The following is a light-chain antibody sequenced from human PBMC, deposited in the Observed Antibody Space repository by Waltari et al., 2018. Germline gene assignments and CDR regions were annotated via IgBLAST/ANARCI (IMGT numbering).Light chain of an antibody. J-gene: IGKJ2*01. V-gene: IGKV3-15*01. CDR2: GAA. CDR1: QSVGSS. Sequence: EIVLTQSPATLSMSPGERATLSCRAGQSVGSSLAWYQQKHGQAPRLLSYGAATRATGVPVRFSGGGSGTDFTLTISSLQAEDFAVYYCQQYTRWPEYTFGQGTKLEI. CDR3: QQYTRWPEYT.